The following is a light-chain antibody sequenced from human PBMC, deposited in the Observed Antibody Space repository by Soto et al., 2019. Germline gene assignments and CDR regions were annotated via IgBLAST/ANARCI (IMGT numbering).Light chain of an antibody. V-gene: IGKV1-33*01. CDR1: HDISNY. Sequence: DIQMTQSPSSLSASVGDRVTITCQASHDISNYLNWYQHKPGKAPKLLIYGASNLETGVTSRFSGSGSGTDFTFTISSLQAEDIATYYCQYCDYLPLFGPGTTVDLK. CDR2: GAS. J-gene: IGKJ3*01. CDR3: QYCDYLPL.